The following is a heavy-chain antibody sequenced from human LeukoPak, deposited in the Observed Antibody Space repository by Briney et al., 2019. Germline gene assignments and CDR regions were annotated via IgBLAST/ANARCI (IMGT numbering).Heavy chain of an antibody. CDR3: ARLVSVMGYFDY. Sequence: GESLKISCQGSGYRSTSYWIGWVRQMPGKGLEWMGIIYPGDSDTRYSPSFRGQVTISADKSISTAYLQWSSLKASDTAMYYCARLVSVMGYFDYWGQGTLVTVSS. CDR1: GYRSTSYW. CDR2: IYPGDSDT. V-gene: IGHV5-51*01. D-gene: IGHD2-21*02. J-gene: IGHJ4*02.